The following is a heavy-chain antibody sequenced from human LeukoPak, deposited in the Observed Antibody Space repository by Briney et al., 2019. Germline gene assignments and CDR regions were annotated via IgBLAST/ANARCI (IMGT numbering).Heavy chain of an antibody. J-gene: IGHJ4*02. D-gene: IGHD3-22*01. CDR2: INTNTGNP. CDR3: ARSYYYDSSGYYGYFDY. Sequence: ASVNVSCKASGYTFTSYAMNWVRQAPGQGLEWMGWINTNTGNPTYAQGFTGRFVFSLDTSVSTAYLQISSLKAEDTAVYYCARSYYYDSSGYYGYFDYWGQGTLVTVSS. CDR1: GYTFTSYA. V-gene: IGHV7-4-1*02.